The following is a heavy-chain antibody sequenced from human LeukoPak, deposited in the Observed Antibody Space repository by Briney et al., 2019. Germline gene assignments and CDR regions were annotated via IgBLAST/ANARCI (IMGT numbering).Heavy chain of an antibody. Sequence: GGSLRLSCAASGFTFSDYYMSWIRQAPGKGLEWVSYISSWSGTTFYADSVRGRFTISRDNAKNSLYLQINSLRAEDTAVYYCARADYSDRSGYQYHYYGLEVWGQGTTVTVSS. CDR2: ISSWSGTT. CDR1: GFTFSDYY. D-gene: IGHD3-22*01. CDR3: ARADYSDRSGYQYHYYGLEV. V-gene: IGHV3-11*01. J-gene: IGHJ6*02.